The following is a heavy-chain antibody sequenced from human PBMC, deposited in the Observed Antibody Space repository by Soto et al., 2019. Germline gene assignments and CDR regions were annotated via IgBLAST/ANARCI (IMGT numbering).Heavy chain of an antibody. V-gene: IGHV3-9*01. D-gene: IGHD3-9*01. CDR3: AKDIGDILTGYYD. CDR1: GFTFDDYA. CDR2: ISWNSGSI. Sequence: GGSLRLSCAASGFTFDDYAMHWVRQAPGKGLEWVSGISWNSGSIGYADSVKGRFTISRDNAKNSLYLQMNSLRAEDTALYYCAKDIGDILTGYYDWGQGTLVTVSS. J-gene: IGHJ4*02.